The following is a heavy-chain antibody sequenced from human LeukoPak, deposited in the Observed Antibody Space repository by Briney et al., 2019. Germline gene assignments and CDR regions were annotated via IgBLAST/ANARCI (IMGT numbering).Heavy chain of an antibody. Sequence: GASLQISCEGSGSIFTNYWIGWGRPLPGKSLEWMGTFYPGDSDTTYSPSFQGQVTISADKSISTAYLQWSSLKASDTAMYYCARQTSSSSRVDYWGQGTLVTVSS. CDR2: FYPGDSDT. CDR3: ARQTSSSSRVDY. V-gene: IGHV5-51*01. CDR1: GSIFTNYW. J-gene: IGHJ4*02. D-gene: IGHD6-6*01.